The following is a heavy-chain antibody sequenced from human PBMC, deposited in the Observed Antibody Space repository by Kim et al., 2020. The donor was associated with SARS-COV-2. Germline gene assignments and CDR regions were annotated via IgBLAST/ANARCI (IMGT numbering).Heavy chain of an antibody. CDR1: GGSISSSSYY. V-gene: IGHV4-39*07. J-gene: IGHJ4*02. Sequence: SETLSLTCNVSGGSISSSSYYWGWIRQPPGKGLEWIGSIYYSGSTYYNPSLKSRVTISVDTSKNQFSLKLSSVTAADTAVYYCAREKAYDSSGYYYFDYWGQGTLVTVSS. D-gene: IGHD3-22*01. CDR2: IYYSGST. CDR3: AREKAYDSSGYYYFDY.